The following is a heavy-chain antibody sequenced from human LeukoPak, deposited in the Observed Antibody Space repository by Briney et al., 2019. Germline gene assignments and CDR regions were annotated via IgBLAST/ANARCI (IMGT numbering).Heavy chain of an antibody. V-gene: IGHV3-30*04. D-gene: IGHD2-2*01. CDR3: ARENIVVVPAAMGVDYYYMDV. Sequence: GGPLTLPCSVSGLPFSSYALLWLRQAPAKGREWVAGIYLVGSNKYYAPSVKGRFTIFRDNSKNTVYLQMNRLRAEDTAVYYCARENIVVVPAAMGVDYYYMDVWGKGTTVTVSS. J-gene: IGHJ6*03. CDR2: IYLVGSNK. CDR1: GLPFSSYA.